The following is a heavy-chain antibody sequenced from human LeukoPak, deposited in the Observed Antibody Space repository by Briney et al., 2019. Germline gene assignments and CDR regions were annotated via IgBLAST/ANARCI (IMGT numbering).Heavy chain of an antibody. CDR3: ARGLPEYCRINSCYLFDY. V-gene: IGHV3-30*02. J-gene: IGHJ4*02. CDR2: IRYDGSSK. Sequence: GGSLRLSCAASGFTFSSYGMHWVRQAPGKGLEWVAFIRYDGSSKYYADSVRGRFTISRDDSRDTLYLQMNGLRAEDTAVYYCARGLPEYCRINSCYLFDYWGKGTLVTVSS. CDR1: GFTFSSYG. D-gene: IGHD2-15*01.